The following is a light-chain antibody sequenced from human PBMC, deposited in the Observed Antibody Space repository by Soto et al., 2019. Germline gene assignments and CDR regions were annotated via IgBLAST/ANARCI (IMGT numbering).Light chain of an antibody. J-gene: IGKJ1*01. CDR3: QQSYSTPGT. CDR2: AAS. CDR1: QTIISY. Sequence: DIQMTQSPSSLSASVGDRVTITCRASQTIISYLNWYQQKPGKAPKLLISAASSVHSGVPSRFTGSGFGTEFTLTISSLQPEDFATYYCQQSYSTPGTVGQGTKVDIK. V-gene: IGKV1-39*01.